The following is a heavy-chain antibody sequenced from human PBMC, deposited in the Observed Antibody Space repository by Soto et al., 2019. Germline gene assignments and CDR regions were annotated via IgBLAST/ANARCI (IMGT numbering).Heavy chain of an antibody. Sequence: EVQLVESGGGLVQPGGSLRLSCVASGFTFSNYDMHWVRQATGKGLEWVSGIGTPGDTYYADSVKGRFTISRENAKNSLYLQMNSLRAGDTAVYYCARARGGEWFVEQLSWGQGTLVTVSP. J-gene: IGHJ4*02. V-gene: IGHV3-13*04. CDR2: IGTPGDT. D-gene: IGHD3-10*01. CDR1: GFTFSNYD. CDR3: ARARGGEWFVEQLS.